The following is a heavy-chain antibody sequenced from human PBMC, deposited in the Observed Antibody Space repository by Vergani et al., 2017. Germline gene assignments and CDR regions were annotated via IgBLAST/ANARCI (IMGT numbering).Heavy chain of an antibody. J-gene: IGHJ4*02. CDR3: AREERSNTSPVGGD. V-gene: IGHV3-23*01. D-gene: IGHD2/OR15-2a*01. CDR1: GFTFSNSA. Sequence: EVHLLESGGGQVEAGGSLRLSCVASGFTFSNSAMSWVRQTSGKGLEWVSAISGHGDSTYYADSVKGRFTISRDNSKNTVYLQMNSLKAEDRATYYCAREERSNTSPVGGDWGQGTLVTV. CDR2: ISGHGDST.